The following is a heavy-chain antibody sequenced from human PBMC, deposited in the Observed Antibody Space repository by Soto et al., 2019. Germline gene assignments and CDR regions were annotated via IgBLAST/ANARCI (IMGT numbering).Heavy chain of an antibody. CDR1: GGSISSGGYY. J-gene: IGHJ6*03. D-gene: IGHD2-2*02. V-gene: IGHV4-31*03. CDR3: ARDYCPAAICYMDV. CDR2: IYYSGST. Sequence: SETLSLTCTVSGGSISSGGYYWSWIRQHPGKGLEWIGYIYYSGSTYYNPSLKSRVTISVDTSKNQFSLKLSSVTAADTAVYYCARDYCPAAICYMDVWGKGTTVTVSS.